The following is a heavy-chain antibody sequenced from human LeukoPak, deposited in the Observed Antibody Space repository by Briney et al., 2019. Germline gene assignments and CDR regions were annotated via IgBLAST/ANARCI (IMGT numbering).Heavy chain of an antibody. Sequence: GGSLRLSCAASGFTFNTYGMSWVRQAPGKGLEWVSSISSSSSYIYYADSVKGRFTISRDNAKNSLYLQMNSLRAEDTAVYYCAREHSSGWSNFDYWGQGTLVTVSS. CDR3: AREHSSGWSNFDY. V-gene: IGHV3-21*01. J-gene: IGHJ4*02. CDR1: GFTFNTYG. CDR2: ISSSSSYI. D-gene: IGHD6-19*01.